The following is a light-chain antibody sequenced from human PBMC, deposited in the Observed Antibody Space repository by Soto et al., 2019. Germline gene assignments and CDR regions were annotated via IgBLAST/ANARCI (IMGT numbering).Light chain of an antibody. CDR3: GAWDKSLIHVV. V-gene: IGLV1-51*01. CDR1: SFNIGSNY. J-gene: IGLJ2*01. Sequence: QSVLMQPPSVSAAPGQKVTISCSGSSFNIGSNYVSWYQQLPGTAPKLLISYNNQRPSGIPDRFSGSKSGTSATLDITGLQTGDEADYYCGAWDKSLIHVVFGGGTKLTVL. CDR2: YNN.